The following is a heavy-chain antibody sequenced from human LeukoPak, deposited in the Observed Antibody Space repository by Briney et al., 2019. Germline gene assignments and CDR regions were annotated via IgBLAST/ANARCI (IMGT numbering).Heavy chain of an antibody. D-gene: IGHD6-13*01. Sequence: AASVTVSCKASGYTFTGYFMHWVRQAPGQGLEWMGWINTSTGNPTYAQGFTGRFAFSLDTSVSTAYLQISSLKAEDTAVYYCARAIAAAGYGMDVWGQGTTVTVSS. J-gene: IGHJ6*02. CDR2: INTSTGNP. CDR1: GYTFTGYF. V-gene: IGHV7-4-1*02. CDR3: ARAIAAAGYGMDV.